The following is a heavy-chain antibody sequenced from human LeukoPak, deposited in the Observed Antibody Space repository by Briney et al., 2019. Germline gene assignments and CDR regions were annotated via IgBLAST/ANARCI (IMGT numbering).Heavy chain of an antibody. CDR1: SGSINIGDHY. V-gene: IGHV4-31*03. CDR3: ARDLVI. D-gene: IGHD2-2*01. Sequence: SETLSLTCTVSSGSINIGDHYWSWIRQHPGKGLDWIGYIHSSGSTYYNPSLKSRLTISVDTSKTQFSLTLTFVTAADAAVYYCARDLVIWGPGTLVTVSS. J-gene: IGHJ4*02. CDR2: IHSSGST.